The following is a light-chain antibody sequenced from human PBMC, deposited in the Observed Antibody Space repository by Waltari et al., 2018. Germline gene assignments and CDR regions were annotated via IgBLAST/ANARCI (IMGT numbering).Light chain of an antibody. CDR2: AAS. CDR3: QQTYTAPLT. V-gene: IGKV1-39*01. Sequence: EIQMTQSPSSLSASVGDRVTITCRASQSISSYLNWYQQKPGKAPKLLIYAASSLQSGVPSRFSGSGSGTDFTLTISSLQPEDFATYFSQQTYTAPLTFGGGTKVDI. CDR1: QSISSY. J-gene: IGKJ4*01.